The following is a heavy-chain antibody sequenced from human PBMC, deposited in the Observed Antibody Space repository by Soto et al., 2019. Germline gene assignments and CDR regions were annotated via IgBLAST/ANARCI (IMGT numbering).Heavy chain of an antibody. CDR3: TPHYYGSGSSRMDV. CDR1: GFTFSNAW. D-gene: IGHD3-10*01. J-gene: IGHJ6*02. V-gene: IGHV3-15*07. CDR2: IRSKTDGGTT. Sequence: EVQLVESGGALVKPGGSLRLSCATSGFTFSNAWMNWVRQAPGKGLEWVGRIRSKTDGGTTDYAAPVKGRFTISRDDSKNTLYLQMNSLKTEDTAVYYCTPHYYGSGSSRMDVWGQGTTVTVCS.